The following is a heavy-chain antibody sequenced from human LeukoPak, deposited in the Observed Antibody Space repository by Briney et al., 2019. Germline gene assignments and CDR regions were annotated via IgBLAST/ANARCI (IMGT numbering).Heavy chain of an antibody. CDR3: ARDGRYYYDSSGAFDI. D-gene: IGHD3-22*01. V-gene: IGHV4-30-2*01. Sequence: SETLSLTCAVSGGSVSSGGYSWSWLRQPPGKGLEWIVYIYHSGSTYYNPSLKSRVTISVDRSKNQFSLKLSSVTAADTAVYYCARDGRYYYDSSGAFDIWGQGTMVTVSS. CDR2: IYHSGST. J-gene: IGHJ3*02. CDR1: GGSVSSGGYS.